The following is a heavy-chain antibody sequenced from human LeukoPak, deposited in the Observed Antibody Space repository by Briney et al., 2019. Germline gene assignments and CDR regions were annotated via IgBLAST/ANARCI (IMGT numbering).Heavy chain of an antibody. Sequence: GGSLGLSCAASGFTFSNAWMSWVRQAPGKGLEWVGRIKSKTDGGTTDYAAPVKGRFTISRDDSKNTLYLQMNSLKTEDTAVYFCTTDPTLAYCGGDCLGYWGQGTLVTVSS. J-gene: IGHJ4*02. D-gene: IGHD2-21*01. V-gene: IGHV3-15*01. CDR3: TTDPTLAYCGGDCLGY. CDR2: IKSKTDGGTT. CDR1: GFTFSNAW.